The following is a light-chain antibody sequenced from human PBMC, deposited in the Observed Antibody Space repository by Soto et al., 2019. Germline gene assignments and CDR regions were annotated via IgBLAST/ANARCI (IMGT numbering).Light chain of an antibody. CDR1: QSVSSN. CDR2: GAS. J-gene: IGKJ4*01. Sequence: EIVMTQSPATLSVSPGERATLSCRASQSVSSNLAWYQQKPGQAPGLLIYGASTRATDVPARFSGSGSGTEFTLTISSLQSEDFAVYYCQQYNNWPPHTFGGGTKVDIK. CDR3: QQYNNWPPHT. V-gene: IGKV3-15*01.